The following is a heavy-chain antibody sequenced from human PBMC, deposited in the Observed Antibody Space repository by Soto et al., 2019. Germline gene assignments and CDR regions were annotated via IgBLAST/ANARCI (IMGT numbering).Heavy chain of an antibody. CDR2: SSHSGST. Sequence: QVQLQQWGAGLLKPSETLSLTCAVYGGSFSTYYWSWIRKTPGKGLERIGESSHSGSTNYNPSLKSRVTISVDSSKNQFSLNLNSVTAADTAVYYCARGHRASYGVRLSYSYYGMDVWFQGTTVTVSS. V-gene: IGHV4-34*01. J-gene: IGHJ6*02. D-gene: IGHD3-10*01. CDR1: GGSFSTYY. CDR3: ARGHRASYGVRLSYSYYGMDV.